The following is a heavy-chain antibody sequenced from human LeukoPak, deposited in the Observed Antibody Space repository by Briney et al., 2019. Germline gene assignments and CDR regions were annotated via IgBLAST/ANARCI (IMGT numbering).Heavy chain of an antibody. CDR1: GGSISSYY. CDR2: IYYSGST. Sequence: SETLSLTCTVSGGSISSYYWSWIRQPPGKGLEWIGYIYYSGSTNYNPSLKSRVTISVDTSKNQFSLKLSSVTAADTAVYYCARFRRGYSYGYPDYWGQGTLVTVS. D-gene: IGHD5-18*01. J-gene: IGHJ4*02. V-gene: IGHV4-59*08. CDR3: ARFRRGYSYGYPDY.